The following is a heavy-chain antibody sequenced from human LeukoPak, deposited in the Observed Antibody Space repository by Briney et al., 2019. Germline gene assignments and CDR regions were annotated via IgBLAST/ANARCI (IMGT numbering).Heavy chain of an antibody. V-gene: IGHV3-23*01. J-gene: IGHJ4*02. CDR1: GFTFSDYC. CDR3: AKAPDIGYFDY. CDR2: ISGSGGST. Sequence: GGSLRLSCAASGFTFSDYCMSWIRQAPGKGLEWVSAISGSGGSTYYADSVKGRFTISRDNSKNTLYLQMNSLRAEDTAVYYCAKAPDIGYFDYWGQGTLVTVSS.